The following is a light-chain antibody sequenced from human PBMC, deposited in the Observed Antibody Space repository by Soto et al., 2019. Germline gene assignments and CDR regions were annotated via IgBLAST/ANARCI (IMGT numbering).Light chain of an antibody. Sequence: EIMMTQYPATLSVSPGERATLSCRASQSVINNLAWYKQKPGQAHRLLIYYESTRATGVPARFSGSGSGTEFPLTISGLQSEESGLYYCQQYKNWPPSTCSQGTRLEIK. CDR2: YES. J-gene: IGKJ5*01. CDR1: QSVINN. V-gene: IGKV3-15*01. CDR3: QQYKNWPPST.